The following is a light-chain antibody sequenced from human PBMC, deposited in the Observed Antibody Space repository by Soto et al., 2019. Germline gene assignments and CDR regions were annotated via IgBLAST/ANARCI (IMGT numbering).Light chain of an antibody. V-gene: IGLV2-23*01. CDR2: EGT. J-gene: IGLJ1*01. Sequence: QSALTQPAPVSGSPGQSIAISCTGTSSDVGTYDLVSWYQQHPGKAPKLMIYEGTKRPSGVSNRFSGSKSANTASLTISGLQPEDEADYYCCSSAGSSLYVFGSGTKVTVL. CDR1: SSDVGTYDL. CDR3: CSSAGSSLYV.